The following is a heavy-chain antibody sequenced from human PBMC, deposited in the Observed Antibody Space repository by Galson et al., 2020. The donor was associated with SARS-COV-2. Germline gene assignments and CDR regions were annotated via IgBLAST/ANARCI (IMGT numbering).Heavy chain of an antibody. CDR3: VRFEGQKGHGVFAI. V-gene: IGHV1-8*01. D-gene: IGHD2-8*01. Sequence: ASVKVSCTASGYTFTSYDINWVRQATGQGLEWMGWMNPNSDYRGYAQKFHGRVTMTRDTSISTAYMELSSLTSDDTAVYYCVRFEGQKGHGVFAIWGRGTMVTVAS. CDR2: MNPNSDYR. J-gene: IGHJ3*02. CDR1: GYTFTSYD.